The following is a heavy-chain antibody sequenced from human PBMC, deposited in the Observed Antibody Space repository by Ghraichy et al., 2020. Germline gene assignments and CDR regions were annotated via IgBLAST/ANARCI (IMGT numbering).Heavy chain of an antibody. Sequence: SETLSLTCTVSGGSISSYYWSWIRQPPGKGLEWIGYIYYSGSTNYNPSLKSRVTISVDTSKNQFSLKLSSVTAADTAVYYCSGSYPDPYYYYGMDVWGQGTTVTVSS. D-gene: IGHD3-16*02. J-gene: IGHJ6*02. CDR2: IYYSGST. V-gene: IGHV4-59*01. CDR3: SGSYPDPYYYYGMDV. CDR1: GGSISSYY.